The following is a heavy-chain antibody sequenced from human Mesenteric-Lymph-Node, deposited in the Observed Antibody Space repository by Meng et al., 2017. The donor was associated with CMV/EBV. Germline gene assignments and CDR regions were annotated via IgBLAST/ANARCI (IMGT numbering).Heavy chain of an antibody. CDR1: GFTFSSYS. J-gene: IGHJ2*01. D-gene: IGHD3-22*01. V-gene: IGHV3-21*01. CDR2: ISSSSSYI. Sequence: GGSLRLSCAASGFTFSSYSMNWVRQAPGKGLEWVSSISSSSSYIYYADSVKGRFTISRDNAKNSLSLQMNSLRAEDTAVYYCATYYYDTSGYYVYWYFDLWGRGTLVTVSS. CDR3: ATYYYDTSGYYVYWYFDL.